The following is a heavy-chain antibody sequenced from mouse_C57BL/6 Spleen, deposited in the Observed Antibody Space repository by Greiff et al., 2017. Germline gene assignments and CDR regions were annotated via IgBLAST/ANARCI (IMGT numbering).Heavy chain of an antibody. J-gene: IGHJ2*01. CDR1: GYTFTGYW. D-gene: IGHD1-1*01. CDR2: ILPGSGSN. V-gene: IGHV1-9*01. CDR3: ARSPKYYGSIAFDY. Sequence: QVQLQQSGAELMKPGASVKLSCKATGYTFTGYWIEWVKQRPGHGLEWIGEILPGSGSNNYNEKFKGKATFTAATSSNTAYMQRSSQTAEDSAIYDCARSPKYYGSIAFDYWGQGTTLTVSS.